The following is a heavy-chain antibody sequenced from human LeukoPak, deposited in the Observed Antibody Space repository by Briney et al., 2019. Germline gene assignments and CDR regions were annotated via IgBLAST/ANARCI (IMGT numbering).Heavy chain of an antibody. Sequence: SETLSLTCTVSGGSISSYYWSWIRQPPGKGLEWIGYIYYSGSTNYNPSLKSRVTISVDTSKNQFSLKLSSVTAADTAVYYCARLDSSGWYRDWFDPWGQGTLVTVSS. J-gene: IGHJ5*02. CDR2: IYYSGST. CDR1: GGSISSYY. D-gene: IGHD6-19*01. V-gene: IGHV4-59*08. CDR3: ARLDSSGWYRDWFDP.